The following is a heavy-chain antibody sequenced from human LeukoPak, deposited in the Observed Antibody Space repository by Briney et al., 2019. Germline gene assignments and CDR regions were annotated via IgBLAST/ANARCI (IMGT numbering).Heavy chain of an antibody. V-gene: IGHV3-48*03. CDR2: ISSSGSTI. CDR1: GFTFDDYG. CDR3: AREGALTVTKDAFDI. D-gene: IGHD4-17*01. Sequence: GGSLRLSCAASGFTFDDYGMSWVRQAPGMGLEWVSYISSSGSTISYADSVKGRFTISRDNAKNSLYLQMNSLRAEDTAVYYCAREGALTVTKDAFDIWGQGTMVTVSS. J-gene: IGHJ3*02.